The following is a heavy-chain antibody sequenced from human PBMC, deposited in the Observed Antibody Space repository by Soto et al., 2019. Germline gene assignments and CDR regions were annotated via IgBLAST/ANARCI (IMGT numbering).Heavy chain of an antibody. Sequence: PGGSLRLSCAASGFTFSSYGMHWVRQAPGKGLEWVAVISYDGSNKYYADSVKGRFTISRDNSKNTLYLQMNSLRAEDTAVYYCAKDRTPTTVTTHYGMDVWGQGTTVTVSS. J-gene: IGHJ6*02. D-gene: IGHD4-17*01. CDR2: ISYDGSNK. CDR3: AKDRTPTTVTTHYGMDV. CDR1: GFTFSSYG. V-gene: IGHV3-30*18.